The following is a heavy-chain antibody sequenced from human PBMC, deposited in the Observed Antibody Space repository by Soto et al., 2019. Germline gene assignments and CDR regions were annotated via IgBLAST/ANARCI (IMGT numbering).Heavy chain of an antibody. CDR2: IYYSGST. CDR1: GGSISSGGYY. CDR3: AREVVSSTPEGYNWFDT. Sequence: SETLSLTCTVSGGSISSGGYYWSWIRQHPGKGLEWIGYIYYSGSTYYNPSLKSRVTISVDTSKNQFSLKLSSVTAADTAVYYCAREVVSSTPEGYNWFDTWGQGTLVTVSS. D-gene: IGHD6-6*01. J-gene: IGHJ5*02. V-gene: IGHV4-31*03.